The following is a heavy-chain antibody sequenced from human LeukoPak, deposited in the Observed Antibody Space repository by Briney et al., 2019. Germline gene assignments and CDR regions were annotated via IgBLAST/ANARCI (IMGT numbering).Heavy chain of an antibody. J-gene: IGHJ4*02. CDR1: GGSISSGSYY. CDR3: ARQTNGRGYYGSGSYRY. D-gene: IGHD3-10*01. V-gene: IGHV4-61*02. Sequence: SETLSLTCTVSGGSISSGSYYWSWIRQPAGKGLEWIGRIYTSGSTNYNPSLKSRVTISVDTSKNQFSLKLSSVTAADTAVYYCARQTNGRGYYGSGSYRYWGQGTLVTVSS. CDR2: IYTSGST.